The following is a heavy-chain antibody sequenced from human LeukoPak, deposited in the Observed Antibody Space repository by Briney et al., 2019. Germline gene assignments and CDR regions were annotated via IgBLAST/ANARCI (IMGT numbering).Heavy chain of an antibody. Sequence: ASVKVSCKTSGCTFTTYAMHWVRQAPGQRLEWMGWINAGNGNTRYSQKFQGRVTITRDTSASTAYMELSSLRSEDTAVYYCARSGYSSGWYAPDYWGQGTLVTVSS. CDR3: ARSGYSSGWYAPDY. J-gene: IGHJ4*02. D-gene: IGHD6-19*01. V-gene: IGHV1-3*01. CDR2: INAGNGNT. CDR1: GCTFTTYA.